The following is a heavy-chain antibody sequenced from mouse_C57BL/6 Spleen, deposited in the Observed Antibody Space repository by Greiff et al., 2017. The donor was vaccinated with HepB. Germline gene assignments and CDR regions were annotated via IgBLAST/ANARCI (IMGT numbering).Heavy chain of an antibody. CDR1: GFSFNTYA. CDR2: IRSKSNNYAT. Sequence: EVQLVESGGGLVQPKGSLKLSCAASGFSFNTYAMNWVRQAPGKGLEWVARIRSKSNNYATYYADSVKDRFTISRDDSESMLYLQMNNLKTEDTAMYYCVSGIYDYGSSYFDVWGTGTTVTVSS. V-gene: IGHV10-1*01. CDR3: VSGIYDYGSSYFDV. D-gene: IGHD1-1*01. J-gene: IGHJ1*03.